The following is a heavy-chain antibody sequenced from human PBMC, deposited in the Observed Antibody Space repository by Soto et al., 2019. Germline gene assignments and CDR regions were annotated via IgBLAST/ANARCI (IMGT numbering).Heavy chain of an antibody. D-gene: IGHD3-16*01. V-gene: IGHV3-23*01. CDR2: ISASGGNI. CDR1: GFIFSDYA. Sequence: PVGSLRLSCVASGFIFSDYAMTWIRQAPGNGLEWVATISASGGNIEYTDSLKGRFTISRDNSKKTVYLQINGLTADDTAVHYCAKVAGGLGYFDLWGRGTLVTVSS. J-gene: IGHJ2*01. CDR3: AKVAGGLGYFDL.